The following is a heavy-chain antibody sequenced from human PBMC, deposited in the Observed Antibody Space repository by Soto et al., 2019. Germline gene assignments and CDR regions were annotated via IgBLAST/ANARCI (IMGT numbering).Heavy chain of an antibody. CDR2: ITPDSGGT. CDR1: GYTFTDHF. V-gene: IGHV1-2*04. J-gene: IGHJ5*02. Sequence: ASVKVSCKASGYTFTDHFIHWVRQAPGQGLEWMGWITPDSGGTNYAQKFQGWVTMTRDTSISTAYLELTRLKSDDTAVYYCARSNYYDRTGFDPWGQGSLVTVSS. CDR3: ARSNYYDRTGFDP. D-gene: IGHD3-22*01.